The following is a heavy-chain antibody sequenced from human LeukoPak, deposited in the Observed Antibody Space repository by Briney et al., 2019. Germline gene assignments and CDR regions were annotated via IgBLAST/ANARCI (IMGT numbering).Heavy chain of an antibody. CDR3: ATNRFLEWSLGY. V-gene: IGHV3-30*02. CDR1: GFTFSSYG. CDR2: IRYDGSNK. Sequence: GGSLRLSCAASGFTFSSYGMYWGRQAPGKGLEWVAFIRYDGSNKYYADSVKGRFTISRDNSKNTLYLQMNSLRAEDTAVYYCATNRFLEWSLGYWGQGTLVTVSS. J-gene: IGHJ4*02. D-gene: IGHD3-3*01.